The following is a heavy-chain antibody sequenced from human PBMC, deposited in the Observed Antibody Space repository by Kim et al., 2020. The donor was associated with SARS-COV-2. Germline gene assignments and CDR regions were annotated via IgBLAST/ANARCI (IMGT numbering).Heavy chain of an antibody. CDR3: ARAVLDSSGYYHLSLDY. Sequence: SETLSLTCTVSGGSISSYYWSWIRQPPGKGLEWIGYIYYSGSTNYNPSLKSRVTISVDTSKNQFSLKLSSVTAADTAVYYCARAVLDSSGYYHLSLDYWGQGTLVTVSS. V-gene: IGHV4-59*01. CDR2: IYYSGST. D-gene: IGHD3-22*01. J-gene: IGHJ4*02. CDR1: GGSISSYY.